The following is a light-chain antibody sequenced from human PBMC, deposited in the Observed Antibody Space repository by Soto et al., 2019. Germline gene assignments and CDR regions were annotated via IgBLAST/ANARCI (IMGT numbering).Light chain of an antibody. CDR2: GAS. J-gene: IGKJ1*01. V-gene: IGKV3-20*01. CDR3: QQYDSSPWT. Sequence: EIVLTQSPGTLSLSPGERATLSCRASQSVSSSFLAWYQKKPGQAPRLLIYGASSRATGMPDRFSGSGSGTDFTLTISRLEPEDFAVYYCQQYDSSPWTFGQGTKVAIK. CDR1: QSVSSSF.